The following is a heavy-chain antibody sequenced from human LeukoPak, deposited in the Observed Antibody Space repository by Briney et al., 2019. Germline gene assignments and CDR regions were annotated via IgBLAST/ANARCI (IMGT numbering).Heavy chain of an antibody. Sequence: ASVKVSCKASGGTFSSYAISWVRQAPGQGLEWMGRIIPILGIANYAQKFQGRVTITADKSTSTAYMELSSLRSEDTAVYYCASRGYCGGDCYRPPYYFDYWGQGTLVTVSS. CDR3: ASRGYCGGDCYRPPYYFDY. D-gene: IGHD2-21*02. V-gene: IGHV1-69*04. CDR1: GGTFSSYA. CDR2: IIPILGIA. J-gene: IGHJ4*02.